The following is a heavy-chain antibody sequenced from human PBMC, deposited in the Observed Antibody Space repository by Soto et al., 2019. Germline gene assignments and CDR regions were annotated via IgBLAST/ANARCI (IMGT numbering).Heavy chain of an antibody. D-gene: IGHD3-3*01. CDR3: ASRFWSDAFDI. CDR1: GGSISSSSYY. Sequence: QLQLQESGPGLVKPSETLSLTYTVSGGSISSSSYYWGWIRQPPGKGLEWIGSIYYSGSTYYNPSLKSRVTISVDTSKNQFSLKLSSVTAADTAVYYCASRFWSDAFDIWGQGTMVTVSS. CDR2: IYYSGST. V-gene: IGHV4-39*01. J-gene: IGHJ3*02.